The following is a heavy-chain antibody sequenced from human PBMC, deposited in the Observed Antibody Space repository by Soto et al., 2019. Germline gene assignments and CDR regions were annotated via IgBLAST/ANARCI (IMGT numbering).Heavy chain of an antibody. J-gene: IGHJ5*02. CDR1: GGSISSGGYY. V-gene: IGHV4-31*03. Sequence: SETLSLTCTVSGGSISSGGYYWSWIRHHPGKGLEWIGYIYYSGSTYYNPSLKSRVTISVDTSKNQFSLKLSSVTAADTAVYYCARGFTVTTHNWFDPWGQGTLVTVSS. D-gene: IGHD4-17*01. CDR2: IYYSGST. CDR3: ARGFTVTTHNWFDP.